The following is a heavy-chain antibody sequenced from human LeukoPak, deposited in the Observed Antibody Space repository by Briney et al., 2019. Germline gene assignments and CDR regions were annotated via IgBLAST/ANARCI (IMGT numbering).Heavy chain of an antibody. D-gene: IGHD3-10*01. CDR1: GGTFSSYT. J-gene: IGHJ4*02. CDR2: IIPILGIA. Sequence: SVKVSCKASGGTFSSYTISWVRQAPGQGLEWMGRIIPILGIANYAQKFQGRVTITADKPTSTAYMELSSLRSEDTAVYYGASRGVFFDYWGQGTLVTVSS. CDR3: ASRGVFFDY. V-gene: IGHV1-69*02.